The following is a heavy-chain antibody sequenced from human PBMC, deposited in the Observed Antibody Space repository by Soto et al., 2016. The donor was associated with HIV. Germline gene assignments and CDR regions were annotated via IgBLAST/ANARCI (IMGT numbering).Heavy chain of an antibody. V-gene: IGHV4-59*03. CDR2: LFHNGSG. J-gene: IGHJ6*03. CDR3: XSLGVLRSFVWSLLTILHGL. CDR1: GTSIQTNY. Sequence: QVQLEESGPGLLRPSETLSLTCNVSGTSIQTNYWSWMRQSPGKGLEWIGYLFHNGSGHYNSAFRSRLSVSLDVSKSRLSLKLRSVTAADTAFILWXSLGVLRSFVWSLLTILHGLWGK. D-gene: IGHD3-9*01.